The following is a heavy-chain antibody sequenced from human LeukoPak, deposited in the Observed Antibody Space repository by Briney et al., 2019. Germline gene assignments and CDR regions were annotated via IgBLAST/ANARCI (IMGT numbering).Heavy chain of an antibody. V-gene: IGHV1-8*01. CDR3: AIVYDFWFSFDP. Sequence: EASVKVSCKASGYTFTSYDINWVRQATGQGLEWMGWMNPNSGNTGYAQKFQGRVTMTRNTSISTAYMELSSLRSEDTAVYYCAIVYDFWFSFDPWGQGTLVTVSS. J-gene: IGHJ5*02. CDR2: MNPNSGNT. D-gene: IGHD3-3*01. CDR1: GYTFTSYD.